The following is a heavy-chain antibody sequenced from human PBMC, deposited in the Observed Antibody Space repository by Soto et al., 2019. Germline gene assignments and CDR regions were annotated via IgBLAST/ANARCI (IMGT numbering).Heavy chain of an antibody. V-gene: IGHV3-49*04. CDR2: IRSKAYGGTT. CDR3: TRVLYDFWSGYPPV. J-gene: IGHJ6*02. D-gene: IGHD3-3*01. CDR1: GFTFGDYA. Sequence: GGSLRLSCTASGFTFGDYAMSWVRQAPGKGLEWVGFIRSKAYGGTTEYAASVKGRFTISRDDSKSIAYLQMNSLKTEDTAVYYCTRVLYDFWSGYPPVWGQATPVNLSS.